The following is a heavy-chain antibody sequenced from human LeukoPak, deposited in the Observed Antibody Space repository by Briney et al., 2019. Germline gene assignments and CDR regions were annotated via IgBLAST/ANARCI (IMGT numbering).Heavy chain of an antibody. CDR1: GYTLTELS. CDR3: ATLPRFCRGGSSYYFDY. CDR2: FDPEDGET. V-gene: IGHV1-24*01. D-gene: IGHD2-15*01. J-gene: IGHJ4*02. Sequence: TSVKVSCKVSGYTLTELSMHWVRQAPGKGLEWMGGFDPEDGETIYAQKFQGRVTMTEDTSTDTAYMELSSLRSEDTAVYYCATLPRFCRGGSSYYFDYWGQGTLVTVSS.